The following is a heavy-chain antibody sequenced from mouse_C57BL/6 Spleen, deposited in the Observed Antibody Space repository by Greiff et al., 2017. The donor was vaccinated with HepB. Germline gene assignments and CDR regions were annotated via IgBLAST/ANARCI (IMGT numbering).Heavy chain of an antibody. V-gene: IGHV1-22*01. CDR2: INPNNGGT. CDR1: GYTFTDYN. J-gene: IGHJ1*03. D-gene: IGHD1-1*01. Sequence: VQLQQSGPELVKPGASVKMSCKASGYTFTDYNMHWVKQSHGKSLEWIGYINPNNGGTSYNQKFKGKATLTVNKSSSTAYMELRSLTSEDSAVYYCARSYYYGSSGYFDVWGTGTTVTVSS. CDR3: ARSYYYGSSGYFDV.